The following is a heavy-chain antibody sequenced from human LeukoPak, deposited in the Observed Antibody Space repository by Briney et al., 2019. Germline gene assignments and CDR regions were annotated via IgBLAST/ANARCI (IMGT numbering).Heavy chain of an antibody. CDR1: GFTFSDAW. Sequence: GGSLRLSCVASGFTFSDAWMSWVRQAPGKGLEWVGRIKSRIDGGTIDYAAPVKGRFTISRDDSRNTLYLQMNSLKTEDTAVYYCTTRRQDGCWGQGTLVTVS. V-gene: IGHV3-15*01. CDR2: IKSRIDGGTI. D-gene: IGHD6-25*01. J-gene: IGHJ4*02. CDR3: TTRRQDGC.